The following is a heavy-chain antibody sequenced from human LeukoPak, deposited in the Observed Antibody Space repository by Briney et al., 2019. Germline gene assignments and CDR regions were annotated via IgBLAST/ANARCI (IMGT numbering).Heavy chain of an antibody. CDR2: INHSGST. D-gene: IGHD2-2*01. CDR3: ARQTEIIVVVPAALCDY. Sequence: SETLSLTCAVYGGSFSGYYWSWIRQPPGKGLEWIGEINHSGSTNYNPSLKSRVTISVDTSKNQFSLRLSSVTATDTAVYYCARQTEIIVVVPAALCDYWGQGTLVTVSS. J-gene: IGHJ4*02. CDR1: GGSFSGYY. V-gene: IGHV4-34*01.